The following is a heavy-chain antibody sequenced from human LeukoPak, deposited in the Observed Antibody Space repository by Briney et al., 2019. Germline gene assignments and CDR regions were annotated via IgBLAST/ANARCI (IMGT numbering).Heavy chain of an antibody. D-gene: IGHD3-16*01. J-gene: IGHJ4*02. CDR2: ISGSSSNI. CDR3: TRELWPGDY. CDR1: GFTFSSYS. Sequence: GGSLRLSCAASGFTFSSYSLNWVRQAPGKGLEWVSCISGSSSNIYYTDSVKGRFTISRDNAKNSLYLQMNSLRVEDTAVYYCTRELWPGDYWGQGILVTVSS. V-gene: IGHV3-21*01.